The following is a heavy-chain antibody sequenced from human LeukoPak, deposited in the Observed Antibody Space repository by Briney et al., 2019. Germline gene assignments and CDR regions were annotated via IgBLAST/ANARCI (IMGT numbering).Heavy chain of an antibody. V-gene: IGHV3-23*01. CDR2: ISGSGGTT. Sequence: GGSLRLSCAASGFIFSSYTMSWVRQAPGKGLEWVSAISGSGGTTYYADSVKGRFTISRDNSKNTLYLQMNSLRAEDTAVYYCAKGSPQGVVVVATTLYFDYWGQGTLVTVSS. CDR1: GFIFSSYT. D-gene: IGHD2-15*01. J-gene: IGHJ4*02. CDR3: AKGSPQGVVVVATTLYFDY.